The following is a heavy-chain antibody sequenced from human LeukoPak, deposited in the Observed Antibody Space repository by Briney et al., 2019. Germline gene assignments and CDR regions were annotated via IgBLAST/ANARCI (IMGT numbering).Heavy chain of an antibody. CDR2: INPNSGGT. V-gene: IGHV1-2*04. J-gene: IGHJ3*02. CDR3: ARDPGYCSGGSCYSRHAFDI. D-gene: IGHD2-15*01. Sequence: GASVKVSCKASGYTFTGYYMHWVRQAPGQGLEWMGWINPNSGGTNYAQKFQGWVTMTRDTSISTAYMELSRLRSDDTAVYYCARDPGYCSGGSCYSRHAFDIWGQGTMVTVCS. CDR1: GYTFTGYY.